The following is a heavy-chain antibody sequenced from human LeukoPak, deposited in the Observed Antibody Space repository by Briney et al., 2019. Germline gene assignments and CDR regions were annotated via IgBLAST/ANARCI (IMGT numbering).Heavy chain of an antibody. J-gene: IGHJ4*02. CDR3: ARDGYYYDSSGYYWGYFDY. D-gene: IGHD3-22*01. CDR2: IYSGGSA. Sequence: GGSLRLSCAASGFTVSSNYMSWVRQAPGKGLEWVSVIYSGGSAYYADSVKGRFTISRDNSKSTLYLQMNSPRAEDTAVYYCARDGYYYDSSGYYWGYFDYWGQGTLVTVSS. V-gene: IGHV3-66*02. CDR1: GFTVSSNY.